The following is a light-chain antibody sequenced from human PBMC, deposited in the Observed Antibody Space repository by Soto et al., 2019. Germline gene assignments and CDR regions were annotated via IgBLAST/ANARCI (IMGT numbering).Light chain of an antibody. V-gene: IGLV4-69*01. CDR1: SGHSSYA. CDR2: LNSDGSH. Sequence: HLVLTQSPSASASLGASVKLTCTLSSGHSSYAIAWHQQQPEKGPRYLMKLNSDGSHSKGDGIPDRFSGSSSGAERYLPISSLQSEDEADYYCQTWGTGIQVFGGGTKLTVL. CDR3: QTWGTGIQV. J-gene: IGLJ2*01.